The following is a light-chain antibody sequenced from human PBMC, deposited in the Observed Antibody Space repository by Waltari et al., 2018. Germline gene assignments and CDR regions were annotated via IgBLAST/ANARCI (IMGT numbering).Light chain of an antibody. CDR2: GKN. V-gene: IGLV3-19*01. J-gene: IGLJ1*01. CDR1: SLRGYY. CDR3: YSRDSSGDHLRV. Sequence: SSELTQDPAVSVALGQTVRITCQGDSLRGYYASWYQQKPGQAPVLVIYGKNNRPSGSPDRFSGSSSVNTASLTITGAQAEDEAEYYCYSRDSSGDHLRVFGAGTKVTVL.